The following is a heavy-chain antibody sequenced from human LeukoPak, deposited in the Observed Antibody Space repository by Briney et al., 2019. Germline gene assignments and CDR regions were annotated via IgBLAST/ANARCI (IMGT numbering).Heavy chain of an antibody. CDR2: INPSGGST. Sequence: ASVTVSCKASGYPFTTYYMHWLRQAPGQGLQWMGIINPSGGSTTYAQKFQGRVTMTRDTPTVTAYMELSSLRSEDTVVYYCARGKAASGDVFDFWGQGTMVTVSS. D-gene: IGHD2-15*01. CDR1: GYPFTTYY. V-gene: IGHV1-46*01. J-gene: IGHJ3*01. CDR3: ARGKAASGDVFDF.